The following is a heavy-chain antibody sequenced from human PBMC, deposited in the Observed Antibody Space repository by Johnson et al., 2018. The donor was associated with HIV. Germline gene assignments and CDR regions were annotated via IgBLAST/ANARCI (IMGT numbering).Heavy chain of an antibody. CDR3: ARGPHEVVVVAATSAFDI. V-gene: IGHV3-NL1*01. CDR1: GFTFSSYA. CDR2: IYSGGST. Sequence: QVQLVESGGGVVQPGRSLRLSCAASGFTFSSYAMHWVRQAPGNGLEWVAVIYSGGSTYYADSVKGRFTISRDNSKNTLSLQLNSLRAEDTAVYYCARGPHEVVVVAATSAFDIWGQGTMVTVSS. J-gene: IGHJ3*02. D-gene: IGHD2-15*01.